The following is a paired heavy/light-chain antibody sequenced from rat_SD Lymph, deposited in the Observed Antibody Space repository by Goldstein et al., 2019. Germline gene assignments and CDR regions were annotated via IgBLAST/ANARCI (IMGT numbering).Light chain of an antibody. CDR1: ESVSTL. V-gene: IGKV3S9*01. Sequence: DTVLTQSPALAVSPGERVTISCRASESVSTLMHWYQQKPGQQPTLLIYLASNLESGVPARFSGSGSGTDFTLTIDPVEADDTATYYCQQSWNDPTFGAGTKLELK. CDR2: LAS. J-gene: IGKJ2-1*01. CDR3: QQSWNDPT.
Heavy chain of an antibody. CDR2: ISYDGSST. CDR3: TRVRPIAAGYFDY. V-gene: IGHV5-29*01. J-gene: IGHJ2*01. D-gene: IGHD1-2*01. CDR1: GFTFSNYG. Sequence: EVQLVESGGGLVQPGRSMKLSCAASGFTFSNYGMAWVRQAPTKGLEWVATISYDGSSTYYRDSVKGRFTISRDNAKSTLYLQMNSLRSEDTATYYCTRVRPIAAGYFDYWGQGVMVTVSS.